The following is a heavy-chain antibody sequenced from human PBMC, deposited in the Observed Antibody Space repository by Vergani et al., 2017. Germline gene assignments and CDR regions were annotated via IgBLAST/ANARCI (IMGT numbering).Heavy chain of an antibody. CDR2: ISVYNGET. V-gene: IGHV1-18*04. Sequence: QVQLVQSGAEVKKPGASVKVSCEGSGYTFRNYGISWVRQAPGEGLEWLGWISVYNGETKFAQKFQGRVTLTRDTSTDTAYMAMGSLRSDDTAVYYCARDRGKSGDYNFDYWGQGTLVTVSS. CDR1: GYTFRNYG. D-gene: IGHD3-22*01. J-gene: IGHJ4*02. CDR3: ARDRGKSGDYNFDY.